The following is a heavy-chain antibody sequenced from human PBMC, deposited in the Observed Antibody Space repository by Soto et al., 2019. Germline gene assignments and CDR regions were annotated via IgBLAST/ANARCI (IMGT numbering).Heavy chain of an antibody. V-gene: IGHV3-30-3*01. J-gene: IGHJ4*02. D-gene: IGHD6-13*01. CDR3: ARVSIAAASPWYFDY. Sequence: GGSLRLSCAASGFSFSSYAMHRVRQAPGKGLEWVAVISYDGSNKYYADSVKGRFTISRDNSKNTLYLQMNSLRAEDTAVYYCARVSIAAASPWYFDYWGQLTLVTVSS. CDR2: ISYDGSNK. CDR1: GFSFSSYA.